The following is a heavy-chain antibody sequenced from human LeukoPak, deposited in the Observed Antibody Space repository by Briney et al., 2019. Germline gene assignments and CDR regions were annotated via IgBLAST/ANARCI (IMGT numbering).Heavy chain of an antibody. Sequence: ASVKVSCKASGYPFGAHFLNWVRQAPGQGLEWMGNIDTTTGNPRYAQDFTGRFVFSLDTSVSTAYLQITSLKADDTAAYYCVRGTPTPGMDYWGQGTQVTVSS. CDR3: VRGTPTPGMDY. D-gene: IGHD3-10*01. CDR2: IDTTTGNP. CDR1: GYPFGAHF. V-gene: IGHV7-4-1*02. J-gene: IGHJ4*02.